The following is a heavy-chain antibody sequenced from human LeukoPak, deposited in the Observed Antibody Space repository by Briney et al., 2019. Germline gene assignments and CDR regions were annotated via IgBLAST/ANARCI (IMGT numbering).Heavy chain of an antibody. V-gene: IGHV3-33*01. CDR1: GFTFSSYG. CDR2: IWYDGSNK. D-gene: IGHD7-27*01. CDR3: ARDHWGIVENGYDYFYYDMDV. J-gene: IGHJ6*02. Sequence: GRSLRLSCAASGFTFSSYGMHWVRQAPGKGLEWEAVIWYDGSNKYYADSVKGRFTISRDNSKNTLYLQMNSLRAEDTAVYYCARDHWGIVENGYDYFYYDMDVWGQGTTVTVSS.